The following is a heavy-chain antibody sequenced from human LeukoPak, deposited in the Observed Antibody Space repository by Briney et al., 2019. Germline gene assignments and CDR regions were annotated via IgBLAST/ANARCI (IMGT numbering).Heavy chain of an antibody. CDR3: AKDYYYYDSSGYPEYFQH. CDR2: ISYDGSNK. J-gene: IGHJ1*01. Sequence: GGSLRLSCAASGFTFSSYGMHWVRQAPGKGLEWVAVISYDGSNKYYADSVRGRFTISRDNSKNTLYLQMNSLRAEDTAVYYCAKDYYYYDSSGYPEYFQHWGQGTLVTVSS. CDR1: GFTFSSYG. D-gene: IGHD3-22*01. V-gene: IGHV3-30*18.